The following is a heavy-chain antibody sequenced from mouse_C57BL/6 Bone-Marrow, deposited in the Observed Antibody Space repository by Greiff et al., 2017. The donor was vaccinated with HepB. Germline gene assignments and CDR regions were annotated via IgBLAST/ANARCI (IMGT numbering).Heavy chain of an antibody. D-gene: IGHD2-4*01. CDR3: ARSGDYDGDY. V-gene: IGHV1-82*01. J-gene: IGHJ2*01. CDR1: GYAFSSSW. CDR2: IYPGDGDT. Sequence: VQLQQSGPELVKPGASVKISCKASGYAFSSSWMNWVKQRPGKGLEWIGRIYPGDGDTNYNGKFKGKATLTADKSSSTAYMQLSSLTSEDSAVYFCARSGDYDGDYWCQGTTLTVSS.